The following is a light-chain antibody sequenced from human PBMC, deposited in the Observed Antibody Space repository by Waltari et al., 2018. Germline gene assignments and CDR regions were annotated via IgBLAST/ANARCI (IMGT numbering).Light chain of an antibody. V-gene: IGKV2-29*01. Sequence: VMTQTPLSLSVTPGQPASLPCKPSESLLFSNGKTYMYWFLQRPGQSPQLLIYEVSSRLSGVPDRFSGSGSGTDFTLKISRVEAEDVGIYYCMQGIHLPLTFGGGTKVEIK. J-gene: IGKJ4*01. CDR1: ESLLFSNGKTY. CDR2: EVS. CDR3: MQGIHLPLT.